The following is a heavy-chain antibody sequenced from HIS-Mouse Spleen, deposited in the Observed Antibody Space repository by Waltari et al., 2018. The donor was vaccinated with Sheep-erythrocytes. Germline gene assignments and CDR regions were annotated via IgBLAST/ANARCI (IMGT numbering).Heavy chain of an antibody. Sequence: EVQLVESGGGLVKPGGSLRLSCAASGFIFSSYSMNWVRQAPGKGLEWVSSISSSSSYIYYADSVNGRFTISRDNAKNSLYLQMNSLRAEDTAVYYCARDSTSDAFDIWGQGTMVTVSS. CDR1: GFIFSSYS. J-gene: IGHJ3*02. CDR3: ARDSTSDAFDI. D-gene: IGHD6-6*01. CDR2: ISSSSSYI. V-gene: IGHV3-21*01.